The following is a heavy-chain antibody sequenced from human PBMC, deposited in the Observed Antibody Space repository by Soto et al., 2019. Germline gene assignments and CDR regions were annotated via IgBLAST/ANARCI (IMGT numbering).Heavy chain of an antibody. J-gene: IGHJ6*04. Sequence: SVKVSCKASGGTFSSYSISWVRQAPGQGLEWMGGIIPIFGTANYAQKFQGRVTMTEDTSTDTAYMELSSLRSEDTAVYYCATRTVPTIFGVMLPVDVWGKGTTVTVSS. CDR1: GGTFSSYS. D-gene: IGHD3-3*01. V-gene: IGHV1-69*06. CDR2: IIPIFGTA. CDR3: ATRTVPTIFGVMLPVDV.